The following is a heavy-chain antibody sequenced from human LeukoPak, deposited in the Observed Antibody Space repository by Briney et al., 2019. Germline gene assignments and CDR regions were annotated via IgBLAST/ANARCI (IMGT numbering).Heavy chain of an antibody. CDR2: ISSSGNT. D-gene: IGHD6-13*01. V-gene: IGHV3-23*01. J-gene: IGHJ4*02. Sequence: TGGSLRLSCAASGFPFSRSAMTWVRQTPGKGLDWVSSISSSGNTYYADSVKGRFTISRDNSKNMLYLQMNSLRAEDTAVYYCVKGRISEDGLDFWGQGTLVTVSS. CDR3: VKGRISEDGLDF. CDR1: GFPFSRSA.